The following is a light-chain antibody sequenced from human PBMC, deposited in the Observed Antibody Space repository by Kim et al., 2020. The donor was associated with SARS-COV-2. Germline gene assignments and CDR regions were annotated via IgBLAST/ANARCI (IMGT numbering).Light chain of an antibody. CDR1: SKDVGGYNY. CDR3: CSYAGSYTEV. V-gene: IGLV2-11*01. CDR2: DVS. J-gene: IGLJ2*01. Sequence: GQLVTISCTGTSKDVGGYNYVSWYQQHPGKAPKLMIYDVSKRPSGVPDRFSGSKSGNTASLTISGLQGEDEADYYCCSYAGSYTEVFGGGTQLTVL.